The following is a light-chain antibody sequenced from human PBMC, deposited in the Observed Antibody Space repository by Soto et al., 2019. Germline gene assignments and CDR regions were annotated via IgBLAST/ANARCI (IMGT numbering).Light chain of an antibody. CDR2: AAS. Sequence: DIQMTQSPSSLSASVGDRVTNTCRASQSISSYLNWYQQKPGKAPKLLIYAASSLQSGVPSRFSGSGSGTDFTLTISSLQPEDSATYYCQQSYSTPGVTFGPGTKVDIK. V-gene: IGKV1-39*01. CDR1: QSISSY. J-gene: IGKJ3*01. CDR3: QQSYSTPGVT.